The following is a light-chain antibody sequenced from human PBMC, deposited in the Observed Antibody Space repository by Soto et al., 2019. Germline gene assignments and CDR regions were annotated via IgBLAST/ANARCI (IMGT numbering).Light chain of an antibody. V-gene: IGKV4-1*01. Sequence: DIVMTQSPDSLAVSLGERATINCKSSQSLLYNSDNRNYLAWYQQKPGKYPKLLITWASIRESGVPDRFSGSGSETDFTLTISSLQAEDVEVYYCQQYYNHPQVTFVPGTKGDIQ. CDR3: QQYYNHPQVT. CDR1: QSLLYNSDNRNY. CDR2: WAS. J-gene: IGKJ3*01.